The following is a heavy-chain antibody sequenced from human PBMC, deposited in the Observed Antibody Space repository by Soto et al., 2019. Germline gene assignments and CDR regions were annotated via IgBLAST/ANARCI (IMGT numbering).Heavy chain of an antibody. Sequence: EVQLLESGGGLVQPGGSLRLSCAASGFTFSSYAMSWVRQAPGKGLEWVSAISGSGGSTYYADSVKGRFTISRDNSKNTLYLLMNSLRAEDTAVYYCAVTMVRGVIITFPPGYWGQGTLVTVSS. CDR3: AVTMVRGVIITFPPGY. J-gene: IGHJ4*02. CDR1: GFTFSSYA. V-gene: IGHV3-23*01. CDR2: ISGSGGST. D-gene: IGHD3-10*01.